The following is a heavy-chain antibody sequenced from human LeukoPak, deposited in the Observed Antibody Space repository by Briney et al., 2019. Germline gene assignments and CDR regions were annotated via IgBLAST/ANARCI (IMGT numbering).Heavy chain of an antibody. D-gene: IGHD3-22*01. J-gene: IGHJ3*02. CDR1: GGSFSGYY. V-gene: IGHV4-34*01. CDR2: INHGGST. CDR3: ARVGHYYDSSGHYRAFDI. Sequence: SETLSLTCAVYGGSFSGYYWSWIRQPPGKGLVWIGEINHGGSTNNNPSLKSRVTISIDTSKNQFSLKLSSVTAADTAVYYCARVGHYYDSSGHYRAFDIWGQGTMVTVSS.